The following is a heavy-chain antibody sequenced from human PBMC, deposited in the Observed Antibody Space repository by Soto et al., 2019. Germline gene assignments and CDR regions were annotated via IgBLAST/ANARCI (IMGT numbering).Heavy chain of an antibody. CDR1: GFTFSSYG. CDR2: ISYDGSNK. D-gene: IGHD2-21*02. V-gene: IGHV3-30*18. CDR3: AKDLVDRVVVTAIRYNNYSYYGMDV. Sequence: QVQLVESGGGVVQPGRSLRLSCAASGFTFSSYGMHWVHQAPGKGLEWVAVISYDGSNKYYADAVKGRFTISSDNSKNTLYLQMNSLRAEDTAVYYCAKDLVDRVVVTAIRYNNYSYYGMDVWGQGTTVTVSS. J-gene: IGHJ6*02.